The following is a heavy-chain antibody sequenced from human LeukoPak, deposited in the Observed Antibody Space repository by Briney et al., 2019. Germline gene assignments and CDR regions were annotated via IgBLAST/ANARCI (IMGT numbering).Heavy chain of an antibody. CDR3: TTDLLWFGELGY. Sequence: GGSLRLSCAASGFTFSIAWMSWVRQAPGKGLEWVGRIKSKTDGGTTDYAAPVKGRFTISRDDSKNTLYLQMNSLKTEDTAVYYCTTDLLWFGELGYWGQGTLVTVSS. CDR2: IKSKTDGGTT. J-gene: IGHJ4*02. CDR1: GFTFSIAW. D-gene: IGHD3-10*01. V-gene: IGHV3-15*01.